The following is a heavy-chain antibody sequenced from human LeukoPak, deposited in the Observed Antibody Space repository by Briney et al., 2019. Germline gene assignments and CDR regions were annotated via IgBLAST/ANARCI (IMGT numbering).Heavy chain of an antibody. V-gene: IGHV1-69*13. CDR2: IIPIFGTA. CDR1: GGTFSSYA. D-gene: IGHD6-13*01. Sequence: SVKVSCKASGGTFSSYAISWLRQAPGQGLEWMGGIIPIFGTANYAQKFQGRVTITADESTSTAYMELSSLRSEDTAVYYCVLVTGIAAAGPDYWGQGTLVTVSS. J-gene: IGHJ4*02. CDR3: VLVTGIAAAGPDY.